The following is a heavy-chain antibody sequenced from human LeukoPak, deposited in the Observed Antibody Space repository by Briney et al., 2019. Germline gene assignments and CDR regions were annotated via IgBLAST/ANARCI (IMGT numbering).Heavy chain of an antibody. J-gene: IGHJ6*02. CDR2: IYHSGST. D-gene: IGHD3-22*01. CDR3: ARNYYDSSGYYFGVDYYYYYYGMDV. CDR1: GGSISSSNW. Sequence: SGTLSLTCAVSGGSISSSNWWSRVRQPPGKGLEWIGKIYHSGSTNYNPSLKSRVTISVDKSKNQFSLKLSSVTAADTAVYYCARNYYDSSGYYFGVDYYYYYYGMDVWGQGTTVTVSS. V-gene: IGHV4-4*02.